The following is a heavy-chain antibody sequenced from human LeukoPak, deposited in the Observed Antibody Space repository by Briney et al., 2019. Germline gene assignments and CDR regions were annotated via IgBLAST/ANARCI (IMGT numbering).Heavy chain of an antibody. Sequence: GASVKVSCKASGGTFSSYAISWVRQAPGQGFQWMGDINPHSGATNYAQTFQDRVTMTLDTSISTAYMDLIRLRVDDTAIYFCARGAKVGATFDYWGQGTLLTVSS. D-gene: IGHD1-26*01. CDR1: GGTFSSYA. V-gene: IGHV1-2*02. CDR3: ARGAKVGATFDY. J-gene: IGHJ4*02. CDR2: INPHSGAT.